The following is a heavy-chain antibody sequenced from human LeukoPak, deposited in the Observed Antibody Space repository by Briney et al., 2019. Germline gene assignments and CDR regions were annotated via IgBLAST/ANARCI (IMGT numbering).Heavy chain of an antibody. V-gene: IGHV4-34*01. D-gene: IGHD6-19*01. J-gene: IGHJ4*02. CDR1: GGSFSGYY. CDR3: ARDCSPVAGTTYFDY. CDR2: INHSGST. Sequence: SETLSLTCAVYGGSFSGYYWSWIRQPPGKGLEWIGEINHSGSTNYNPSLKSRVTISVDTSKNQFSLKLSSVTVADTAVYYCARDCSPVAGTTYFDYWGQGTLVTVSS.